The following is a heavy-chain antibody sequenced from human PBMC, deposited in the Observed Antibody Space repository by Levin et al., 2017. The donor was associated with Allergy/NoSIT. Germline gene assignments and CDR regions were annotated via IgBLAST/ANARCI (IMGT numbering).Heavy chain of an antibody. D-gene: IGHD3-16*01. J-gene: IGHJ5*01. CDR1: NDSITNAF. V-gene: IGHV4-59*13. CDR2: IYYGGTT. Sequence: SPTLSLTCSVSNDSITNAFWSWVRQIPGKGLQFIAYIYYGGTTNYNPSLKSRVTLFLDTAKNQYSLRLTSMTAADTGVYYCARGGPSMRGWFDSWGQGLLVTVPA. CDR3: ARGGPSMRGWFDS.